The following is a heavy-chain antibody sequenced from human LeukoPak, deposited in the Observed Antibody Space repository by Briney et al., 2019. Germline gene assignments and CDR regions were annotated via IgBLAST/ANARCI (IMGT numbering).Heavy chain of an antibody. CDR2: IKSKTDGGTT. V-gene: IGHV3-15*01. CDR3: TTDRRYDILTVDYYYMDV. CDR1: GFTFSNAW. J-gene: IGHJ6*03. Sequence: GGSLRLSCAASGFTFSNAWMNWVRQAPGKGLEWVGRIKSKTDGGTTDYAAPVKGRFTISRDDSKNTLYLQMNSLKTEDTAVYYCTTDRRYDILTVDYYYMDVWGKGTTVTVSS. D-gene: IGHD3-9*01.